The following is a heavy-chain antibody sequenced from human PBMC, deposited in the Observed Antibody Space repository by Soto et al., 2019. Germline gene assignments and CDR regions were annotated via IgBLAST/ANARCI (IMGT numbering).Heavy chain of an antibody. Sequence: QVQLVESGGGVVQPGRSLRLSCAASGFTFRFYPMHWVRQAPGKGLEWVAAISYDGSNEYYTDSVKGRFTISRDNSNNTLYLQMNALRAEDTAVYYCTNVWELREYSDYWGQGTLVTVSS. CDR1: GFTFRFYP. CDR3: TNVWELREYSDY. J-gene: IGHJ4*02. D-gene: IGHD1-26*01. V-gene: IGHV3-30-3*01. CDR2: ISYDGSNE.